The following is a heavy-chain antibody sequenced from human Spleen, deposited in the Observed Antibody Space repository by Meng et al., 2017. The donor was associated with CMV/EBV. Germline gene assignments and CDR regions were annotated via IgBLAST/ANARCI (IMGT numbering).Heavy chain of an antibody. Sequence: VSCKSSGGTFPSYTFRWVRQAPGHGLGWMVRIIPMANVANYAQKFQDRVTIIADKSTSTVYMQLSSLRSDDTAVYFCARMGINWFDPWGQGTLVTVSS. J-gene: IGHJ5*02. CDR2: IIPMANVA. CDR3: ARMGINWFDP. D-gene: IGHD1-26*01. CDR1: GGTFPSYT. V-gene: IGHV1-69*02.